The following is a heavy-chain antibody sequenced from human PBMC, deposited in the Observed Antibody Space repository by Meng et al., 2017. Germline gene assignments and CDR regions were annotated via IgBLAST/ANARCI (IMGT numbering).Heavy chain of an antibody. D-gene: IGHD6-19*01. CDR2: IIPILGIA. CDR3: ARVAVAGHFDY. J-gene: IGHJ4*02. V-gene: IGHV1-69*02. Sequence: QVQLVQSGAEVKKPGSCVKVSCKASGGTFSSYTISWVRQAPGQGLEWMGRIIPILGIANYAQKFQGRVTITADKFTSTAYMELSSLRSEDTAVYYCARVAVAGHFDYWGQGTLVTVSS. CDR1: GGTFSSYT.